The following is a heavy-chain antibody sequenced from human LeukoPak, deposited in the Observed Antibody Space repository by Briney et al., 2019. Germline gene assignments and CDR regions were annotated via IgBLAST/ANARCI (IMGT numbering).Heavy chain of an antibody. CDR1: GFTFSSYA. D-gene: IGHD7-27*01. CDR2: ISASGDST. Sequence: GGSLRLSCAASGFTFSSYAMSWVRQAPGKGLEWVSAISASGDSTYYADSVKGRFTISRDNSENTLSLQMNSLRAEDTAVYYCTTSTLGIGDSWGQGTLVTVSP. J-gene: IGHJ4*02. CDR3: TTSTLGIGDS. V-gene: IGHV3-23*01.